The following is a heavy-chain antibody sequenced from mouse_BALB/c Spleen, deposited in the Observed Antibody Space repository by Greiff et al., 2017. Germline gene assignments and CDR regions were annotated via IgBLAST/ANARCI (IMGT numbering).Heavy chain of an antibody. V-gene: IGHV1S137*01. CDR2: ISTYYGDA. J-gene: IGHJ4*01. CDR1: GYTFTDYA. Sequence: VQLQESGAELVRPGVSVKISCKGSGYTFTDYAMHWVKQSHAKSLEWIGVISTYYGDASYNQKFKGKATMTVDKSSSTAYMELARLTSEDSAIYYCAREIYYDYGGYAMDYWGQGTSVTVSS. CDR3: AREIYYDYGGYAMDY. D-gene: IGHD2-4*01.